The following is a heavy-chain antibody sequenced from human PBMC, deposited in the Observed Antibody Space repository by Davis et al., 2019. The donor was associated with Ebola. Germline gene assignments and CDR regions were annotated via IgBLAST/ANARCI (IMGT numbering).Heavy chain of an antibody. V-gene: IGHV5-51*01. CDR1: GYSFTSYW. J-gene: IGHJ4*02. CDR2: IYPADSHT. Sequence: GESLKISCKGSGYSFTSYWISWVRQMPGKGLEWMGIIYPADSHTRYSPSFQGQVSISADKSISTAYLQWSSLKASDTAMYYCARLYYYDSVFDYWGQGTLVTVSS. CDR3: ARLYYYDSVFDY. D-gene: IGHD3-22*01.